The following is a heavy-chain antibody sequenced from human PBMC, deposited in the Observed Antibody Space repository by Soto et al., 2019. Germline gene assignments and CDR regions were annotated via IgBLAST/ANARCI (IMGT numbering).Heavy chain of an antibody. D-gene: IGHD3-22*01. CDR2: IIPIFGTA. J-gene: IGHJ6*02. CDR1: GGTFSSYA. V-gene: IGHV1-69*01. CDR3: ASRYDSGGYLALYYYYGMDV. Sequence: QVQLVQSGAEVKKPGSSVKVSCKASGGTFSSYAISWVRQAPGQGLEWMGGIIPIFGTANYAQKFQGRVTITADESTSTAYMELSSLRSEDTAVYYCASRYDSGGYLALYYYYGMDVWGQGTTVTVSS.